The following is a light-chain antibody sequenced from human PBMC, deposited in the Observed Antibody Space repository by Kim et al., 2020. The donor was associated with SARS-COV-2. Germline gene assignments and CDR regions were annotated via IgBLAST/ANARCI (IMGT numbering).Light chain of an antibody. V-gene: IGLV2-14*04. CDR3: SSYTSSSTFV. Sequence: GQSITVPCNGTSSDVGGYNYVSWYQQHPGKAHKLMIYDVSKRPSGVSNRFSGSKSGNTASLTISGLQAEDEADYYCSSYTSSSTFVFGGGTQLTVL. CDR2: DVS. CDR1: SSDVGGYNY. J-gene: IGLJ2*01.